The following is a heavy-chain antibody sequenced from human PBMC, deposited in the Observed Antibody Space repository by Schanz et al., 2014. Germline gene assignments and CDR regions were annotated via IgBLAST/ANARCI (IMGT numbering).Heavy chain of an antibody. CDR2: ISDSGDTA. Sequence: EVQLVESGGGWVQPGGSLRLSCAASGFTFTNYAMSWVRQAPGKGLEWVSLISDSGDTAYYADSVKGRFTISRDNFKGAVYLQMSSLRAEDTAIYYCAKGRFGELSAFAIWGQGTMVTVSS. CDR3: AKGRFGELSAFAI. V-gene: IGHV3-23*04. CDR1: GFTFTNYA. J-gene: IGHJ3*02. D-gene: IGHD3-10*01.